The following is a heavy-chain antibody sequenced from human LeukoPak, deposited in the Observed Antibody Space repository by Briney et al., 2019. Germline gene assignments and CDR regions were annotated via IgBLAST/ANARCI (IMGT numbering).Heavy chain of an antibody. D-gene: IGHD3-22*01. CDR2: IYYSGST. CDR1: GGSISSYY. Sequence: PSETLSLTCTVSGGSISSYYWSWIRQPPGKGLEWIGYIYYSGSTNYNPSLKSRVTISVDTSNNQFSLKLSSVTAADTAVYYCARDSSGYRRWSFDYWGQGTLVTVSS. CDR3: ARDSSGYRRWSFDY. V-gene: IGHV4-59*01. J-gene: IGHJ4*02.